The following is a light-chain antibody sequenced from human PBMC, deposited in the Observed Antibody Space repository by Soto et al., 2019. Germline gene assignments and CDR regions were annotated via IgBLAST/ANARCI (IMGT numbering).Light chain of an antibody. CDR2: VHSGGSH. Sequence: QSVLTQSPSASASLGASVKLTCTLSSGHSNYAIAWHQQQPEKCPRYLMKVHSGGSHIKGDGIPDRFSGSSSAAERCLFISSHQSEDQAGCYCQTCGTGSALVVFGGGSQLTVL. CDR1: SGHSNYA. V-gene: IGLV4-69*01. CDR3: QTCGTGSALVV. J-gene: IGLJ7*01.